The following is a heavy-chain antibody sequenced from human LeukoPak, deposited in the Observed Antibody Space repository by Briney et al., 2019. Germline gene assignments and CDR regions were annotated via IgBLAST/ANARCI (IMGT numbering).Heavy chain of an antibody. J-gene: IGHJ4*02. CDR2: IIPIFGTA. D-gene: IGHD6-19*01. V-gene: IGHV1-69*13. CDR1: GGTFNMYA. Sequence: SVTVSYKASGGTFNMYAISWVRQAPGQGLEWMGGIIPIFGTANYPQKFQGRVTITADESTSTAYMELSSLRSEDTAVYYCARASSGWYGDWGQGALVTVSS. CDR3: ARASSGWYGD.